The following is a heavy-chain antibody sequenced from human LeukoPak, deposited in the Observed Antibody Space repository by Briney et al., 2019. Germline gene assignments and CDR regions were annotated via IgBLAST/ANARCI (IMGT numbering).Heavy chain of an antibody. CDR3: AKESGDSSGYYSDY. V-gene: IGHV3-23*01. Sequence: GGSLRLSCAASGFSFSRYAMSWVGQAPGRGVEWVSAISGSGGGTYYADSVRGGCTISRENSKNTVYLQMNSLRADDTAVYYCAKESGDSSGYYSDYWGQGRLVTVSP. CDR1: GFSFSRYA. D-gene: IGHD3-22*01. CDR2: ISGSGGGT. J-gene: IGHJ4*02.